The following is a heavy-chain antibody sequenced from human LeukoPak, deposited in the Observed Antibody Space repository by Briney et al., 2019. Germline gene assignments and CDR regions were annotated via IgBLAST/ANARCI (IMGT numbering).Heavy chain of an antibody. Sequence: SETLSLTCAVSGGSISSSNWWSWVRQPPGKGLEWIGEIYHSGSTNYNPSLKSRVTISVDTSKNQFSLKLSSVTAADTAVYYCARHDYTLNAFDIWGQGTMVTVSS. CDR1: GGSISSSNW. D-gene: IGHD3-16*01. J-gene: IGHJ3*02. CDR3: ARHDYTLNAFDI. CDR2: IYHSGST. V-gene: IGHV4-4*02.